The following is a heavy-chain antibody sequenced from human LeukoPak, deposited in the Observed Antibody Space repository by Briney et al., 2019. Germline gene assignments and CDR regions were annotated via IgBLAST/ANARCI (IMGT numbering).Heavy chain of an antibody. D-gene: IGHD3-10*01. Sequence: GGSLRLSCAASGFTFSSYAMHWVRQAPGKGLEWVSVIYSGGSTYYADSVKGRFTISRDNSKNTLYLQMNSLRAEDTAVYYCARDRSLLWFGELFPPSYYYGMDVWGQGTTVTVSS. J-gene: IGHJ6*02. CDR2: IYSGGST. V-gene: IGHV3-53*01. CDR3: ARDRSLLWFGELFPPSYYYGMDV. CDR1: GFTFSSYA.